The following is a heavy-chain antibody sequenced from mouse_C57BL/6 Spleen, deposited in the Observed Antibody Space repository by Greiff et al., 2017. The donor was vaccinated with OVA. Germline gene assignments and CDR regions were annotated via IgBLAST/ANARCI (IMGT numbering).Heavy chain of an antibody. V-gene: IGHV5-17*01. Sequence: HLVESGGGLVKPGGSLKLSCAASGFTFSDYGMHWVRQAPEKGLEWVAYICSGSSTIHYADTVKGRFTISRDNAKNTLFLQMTSLRSEDTAKYYCTRGTGTSFDYWGQGTTLTVSS. CDR3: TRGTGTSFDY. CDR2: ICSGSSTI. J-gene: IGHJ2*01. D-gene: IGHD4-1*01. CDR1: GFTFSDYG.